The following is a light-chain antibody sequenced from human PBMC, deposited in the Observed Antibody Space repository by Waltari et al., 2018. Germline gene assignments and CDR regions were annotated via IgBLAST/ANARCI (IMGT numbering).Light chain of an antibody. Sequence: EIVMTQSPATLSVSPGERVTLSCRASQIVRSYVAWYQQQPGLAPRLLVYGATTRATGIPAKFSGSGSGTEFTLTISSLESEDSAVYFCQQYNNWPPEFGQGTRLEIQ. CDR3: QQYNNWPPE. CDR2: GAT. J-gene: IGKJ5*01. CDR1: QIVRSY. V-gene: IGKV3-15*01.